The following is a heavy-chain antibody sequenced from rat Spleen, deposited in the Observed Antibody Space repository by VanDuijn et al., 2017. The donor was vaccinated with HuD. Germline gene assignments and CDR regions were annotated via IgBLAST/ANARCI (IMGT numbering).Heavy chain of an antibody. Sequence: EVQLVESGGGLVQPGRSLKLSCAASGFTFSNYGMAWVRQAPTKGMEWVATLSYDATAPYDRDSVKGRFIISRDNAKSSLYLQMDSLRSEDTATYYCTTSTTVLYWYFDFWGPGTMVTVSS. V-gene: IGHV5-20*01. D-gene: IGHD1-1*01. CDR1: GFTFSNYG. J-gene: IGHJ1*01. CDR2: LSYDATAP. CDR3: TTSTTVLYWYFDF.